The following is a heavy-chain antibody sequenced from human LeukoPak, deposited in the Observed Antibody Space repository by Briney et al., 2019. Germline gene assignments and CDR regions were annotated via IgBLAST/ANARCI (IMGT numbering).Heavy chain of an antibody. CDR1: GFTFDDYA. V-gene: IGHV3-9*03. J-gene: IGHJ5*02. CDR3: AKGLSSGWLDWFDP. D-gene: IGHD6-19*01. CDR2: ISWNSGSI. Sequence: VKSLRLSCAASGFTFDDYAMHWVRQVPGKGLEWVSGISWNSGSIGYADSVKGRFTISRDNAKNSLYLQMNSLRAEDMALYYCAKGLSSGWLDWFDPWGQGTLVTVSS.